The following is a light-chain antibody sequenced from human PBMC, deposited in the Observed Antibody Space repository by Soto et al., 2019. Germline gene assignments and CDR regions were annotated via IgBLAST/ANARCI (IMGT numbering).Light chain of an antibody. V-gene: IGLV2-14*01. CDR2: EVS. Sequence: QSALTQPASVSGSPGQSITISCTGTSSDVGAYNYVSWYQQHPGKAPKLMIFEVSDRPSGVSNRFSGSKSGNTASLTISGLQAEDEADYYCSSYTSSNNLVFGGGNKLTVL. CDR1: SSDVGAYNY. J-gene: IGLJ2*01. CDR3: SSYTSSNNLV.